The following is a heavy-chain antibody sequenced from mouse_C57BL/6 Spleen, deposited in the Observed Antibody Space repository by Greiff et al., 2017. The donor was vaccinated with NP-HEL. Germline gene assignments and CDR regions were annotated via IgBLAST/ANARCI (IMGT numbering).Heavy chain of an antibody. J-gene: IGHJ4*01. D-gene: IGHD1-1*01. V-gene: IGHV1-66*01. CDR3: AREGGYYYGSSYSLLAMDY. CDR1: GYSFTSYY. CDR2: IYPGSGNT. Sequence: QVQLQQSGPELVKPGASVKISCKASGYSFTSYYIHWVKQRPGQGLEWIGWIYPGSGNTKYNEKFKGKATLTADPSSSTASMQLSSLASEDSAVYYCAREGGYYYGSSYSLLAMDYWGQGTSVTVSS.